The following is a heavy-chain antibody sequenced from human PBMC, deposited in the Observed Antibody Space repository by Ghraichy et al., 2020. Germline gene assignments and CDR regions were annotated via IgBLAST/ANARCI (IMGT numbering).Heavy chain of an antibody. CDR3: VRDPGSYGYGDY. CDR1: RENVCTSG. CDR2: ISAHSGST. Sequence: ASVKVSCKTGRENVCTSGIIRNLLGPGLGVKKKGWISAHSGSTNYAQKLQGRVTMTRDTSTCTAYMELRSLRSDDTAVYYCVRDPGSYGYGDYWGQGTLVTVSS. J-gene: IGHJ4*02. V-gene: IGHV1-18*04. D-gene: IGHD3-16*01.